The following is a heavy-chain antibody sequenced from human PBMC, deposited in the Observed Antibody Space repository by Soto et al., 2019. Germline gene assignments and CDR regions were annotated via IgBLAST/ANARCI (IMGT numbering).Heavy chain of an antibody. CDR2: IVVGSGNT. Sequence: ASVKVSCKASGFTFTSSAMQWVRQARGQRLEWIGWIVVGSGNTNYAQKFQERVTITRDMSTSTAYMELSSLRSEDTAVYYCAADNYDILTGYYAPHYYGMDVWGQGTTVTVSS. D-gene: IGHD3-9*01. CDR3: AADNYDILTGYYAPHYYGMDV. J-gene: IGHJ6*02. CDR1: GFTFTSSA. V-gene: IGHV1-58*02.